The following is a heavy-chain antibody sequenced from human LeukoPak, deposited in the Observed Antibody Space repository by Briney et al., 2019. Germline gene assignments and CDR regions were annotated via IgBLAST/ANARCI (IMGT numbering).Heavy chain of an antibody. Sequence: GGSLRLSCAASGFTFSDYYMSWMRQAPGKGLEWVSAISGSGGSTYYADSVKGRFTISRDNAKNTLFLQMNSLRAEDTAVYYCARGILRYFDWLSYYGMDVWGQGTTVTVSS. CDR1: GFTFSDYY. V-gene: IGHV3-11*04. CDR2: ISGSGGST. CDR3: ARGILRYFDWLSYYGMDV. D-gene: IGHD3-9*01. J-gene: IGHJ6*02.